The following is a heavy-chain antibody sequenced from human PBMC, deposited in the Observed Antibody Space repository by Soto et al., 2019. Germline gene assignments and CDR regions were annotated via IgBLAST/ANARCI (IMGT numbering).Heavy chain of an antibody. CDR2: MSYDGSDT. V-gene: IGHV3-30*02. J-gene: IGHJ4*02. CDR3: TIVRVADSALEH. Sequence: GGSLRLSCVGSGFIFSNNGMHWVRQTPGKGLEWVAFMSYDGSDTFYADSVKGRFTISRDSSKNTLFLHMSNLRAGDTAMYYCTIVRVADSALEHWGQGTMVTVYS. CDR1: GFIFSNNG. D-gene: IGHD3-10*02.